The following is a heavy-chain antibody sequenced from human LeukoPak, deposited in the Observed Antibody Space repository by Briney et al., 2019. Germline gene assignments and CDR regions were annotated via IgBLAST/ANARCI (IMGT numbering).Heavy chain of an antibody. V-gene: IGHV4-59*01. CDR2: IYTSGST. CDR1: GDSISNYY. J-gene: IGHJ3*02. Sequence: PSETLSLTCTVSGDSISNYYWTWIRQPPGKGLEWIGYIYTSGSTNYNPSLKSRVTISVDTSKNQFSLKLRSVTAADTAVYYCARDLVTVTKGFDIWGQGTMVSVSS. CDR3: ARDLVTVTKGFDI. D-gene: IGHD4-17*01.